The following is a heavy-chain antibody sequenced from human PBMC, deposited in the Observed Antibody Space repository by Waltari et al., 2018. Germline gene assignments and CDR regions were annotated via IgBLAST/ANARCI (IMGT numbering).Heavy chain of an antibody. CDR1: GFTFSSYE. D-gene: IGHD1-26*01. Sequence: EVQLVESGGGLVQPGGSLRLSCVASGFTFSSYEMNWVRQAPGKGLEWVSYIRSSGSNIYYADSGKGRFTISRDNAKNSLYLQMNSLRAEDTAVYYCANLNLNSGGFDYWGQGTLVTVSS. J-gene: IGHJ4*02. V-gene: IGHV3-48*03. CDR2: IRSSGSNI. CDR3: ANLNLNSGGFDY.